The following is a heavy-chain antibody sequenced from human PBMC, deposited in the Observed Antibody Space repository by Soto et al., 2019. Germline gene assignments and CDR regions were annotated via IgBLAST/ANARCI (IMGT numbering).Heavy chain of an antibody. V-gene: IGHV4-30-2*01. J-gene: IGHJ4*02. CDR2: IYHSGST. D-gene: IGHD7-27*01. CDR3: AKENWANPDS. Sequence: SETLSLTCAVSGGSISSGGYSWSWIRQPPGKGLEWIGYIYHSGSTYYNPSLKSRFTISRDNAKNSLFLQMNNLTVEDTAVYYCAKENWANPDSWGQGTLVTVSS. CDR1: GGSISSGGYS.